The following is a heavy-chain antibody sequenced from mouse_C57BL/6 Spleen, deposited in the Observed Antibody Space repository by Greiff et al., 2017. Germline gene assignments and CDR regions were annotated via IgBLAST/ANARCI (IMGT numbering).Heavy chain of an antibody. V-gene: IGHV1-80*01. D-gene: IGHD1-1*01. J-gene: IGHJ1*03. CDR2: IYPGDGDT. CDR1: GYAFSSYW. Sequence: VMLVESGAELVKPGASVKISCKASGYAFSSYWMNWVKQRPGKGLEWIGQIYPGDGDTNYNGKFKGKATLTADKSSSTAYMQLSSLTSEDSAVYFCAREDYGSSSHWYFDVWGTGTTVTVAS. CDR3: AREDYGSSSHWYFDV.